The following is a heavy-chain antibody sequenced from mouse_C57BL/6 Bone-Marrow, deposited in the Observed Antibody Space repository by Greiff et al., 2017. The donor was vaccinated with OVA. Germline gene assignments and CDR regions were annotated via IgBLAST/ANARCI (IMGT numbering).Heavy chain of an antibody. CDR1: GFSLTSYG. J-gene: IGHJ3*01. CDR3: ASYDGSAWFAY. CDR2: IWSGGST. D-gene: IGHD2-3*01. V-gene: IGHV2-2*01. Sequence: VQLVESGPGLVQPSQSLSITCTVSGFSLTSYGVHWVRQSPGKGLAWLGVIWSGGSTDYNAAFISRLSISKDNSKSQVFFKMNSLQADDTAIYYCASYDGSAWFAYWGQGTLVTVSA.